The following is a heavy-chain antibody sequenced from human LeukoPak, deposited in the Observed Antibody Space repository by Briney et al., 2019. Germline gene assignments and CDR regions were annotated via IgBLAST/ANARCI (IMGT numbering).Heavy chain of an antibody. CDR1: DGSISSYY. CDR2: IYYSGGT. J-gene: IGHJ5*02. V-gene: IGHV4-59*01. CDR3: ARGIIVGATWGENYNCFDP. Sequence: SETLSLTCTVSDGSISSYYWSWIRQPPGKGLEWIGYIYYSGGTNYNPSLKSRVTISVDTSKKYFSLKLSSVTAADTAAYYCARGIIVGATWGENYNCFDPWGQGTLVTVSS. D-gene: IGHD1-26*01.